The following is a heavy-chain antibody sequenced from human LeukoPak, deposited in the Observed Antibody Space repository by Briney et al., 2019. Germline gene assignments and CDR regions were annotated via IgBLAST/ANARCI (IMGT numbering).Heavy chain of an antibody. CDR3: AISQDGYNGGADC. D-gene: IGHD5-24*01. CDR2: ISAYNGNT. J-gene: IGHJ4*02. V-gene: IGHV1-18*01. CDR1: GFTFTSYG. Sequence: GGSLRLSCAASGFTFTSYGISWVRQAPGQGLEWMGWISAYNGNTNYAQKLQGRVTMTTDTSTSTAYMELRSLRSDDTAVYYCAISQDGYNGGADCWGQGTLVTVSS.